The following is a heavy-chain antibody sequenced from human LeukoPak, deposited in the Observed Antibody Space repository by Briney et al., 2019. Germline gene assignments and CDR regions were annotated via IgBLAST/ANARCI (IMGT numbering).Heavy chain of an antibody. CDR2: IRSKANSYAT. Sequence: GGSLRLSCAASGXTFSGSAMHWVRQASGKGLEWVGRIRSKANSYATAYAASVRGRFTISRDDSKNTAYLEMNRLKTEDTAVYLCARLDEVAKKFDYWGQGALVTVSS. CDR1: GXTFSGSA. D-gene: IGHD2-15*01. J-gene: IGHJ4*02. CDR3: ARLDEVAKKFDY. V-gene: IGHV3-73*01.